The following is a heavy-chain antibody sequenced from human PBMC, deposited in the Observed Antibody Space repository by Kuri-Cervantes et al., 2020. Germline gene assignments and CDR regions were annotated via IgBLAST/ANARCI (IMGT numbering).Heavy chain of an antibody. D-gene: IGHD6-13*01. CDR1: GFAVSSNH. J-gene: IGHJ4*02. Sequence: GESLKISCAASGFAVSSNHMSWVRQAPGKGLEWVSVIYSGGSTYYADSVKGRFTISRDNSKNTLYLQMNSLRAEDTAVYYCARVKSLAAGFDYWGQGTLVTVSS. CDR3: ARVKSLAAGFDY. V-gene: IGHV3-66*01. CDR2: IYSGGST.